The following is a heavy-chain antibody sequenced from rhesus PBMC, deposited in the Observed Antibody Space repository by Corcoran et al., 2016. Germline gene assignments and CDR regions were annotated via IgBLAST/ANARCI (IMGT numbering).Heavy chain of an antibody. CDR1: GFSISTTGTG. J-gene: IGHJ4*01. D-gene: IGHD6-31*01. CDR2: IYWNDST. V-gene: IGHV2-95*01. Sequence: QVTLKESGRALVKPTQNLTLTCTSYGFSISTTGTGGGWIRPPQGKAREWLASIYWNDSTSYFISVHSSISLSNDTFKNQLVLTMPSMDPLDTATYYRSRVPEYCSGGAWVYCGQGVLVTVSS. CDR3: SRVPEYCSGGAWVY.